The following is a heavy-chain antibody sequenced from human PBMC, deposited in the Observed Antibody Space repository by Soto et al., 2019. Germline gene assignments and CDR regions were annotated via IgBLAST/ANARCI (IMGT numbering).Heavy chain of an antibody. J-gene: IGHJ4*02. CDR3: AKGFIVAATTPECDY. D-gene: IGHD1-26*01. V-gene: IGHV3-23*01. Sequence: EVQLLESGGGLVQPGGSLRLSCAASGFTFTTYAMSWVRQAPGKGLEWVSGVTDSGGKTYYADSVKGRFTISRDNSKNTLYLQMNSLRAEDTAVYYCAKGFIVAATTPECDYWGQGTLVTVSS. CDR1: GFTFTTYA. CDR2: VTDSGGKT.